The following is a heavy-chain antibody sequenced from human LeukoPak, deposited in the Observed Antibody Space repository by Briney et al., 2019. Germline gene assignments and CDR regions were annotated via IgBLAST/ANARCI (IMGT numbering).Heavy chain of an antibody. J-gene: IGHJ4*02. CDR2: IYYSGST. D-gene: IGHD6-13*01. CDR1: GGSISSYY. Sequence: SETLSLTCTVSGGSISSYYWSWIRQPPGKGLEWIGYIYYSGSTNYNPSLKSRATISVDTSKNQFSLKLSSVTAADTAVYYCARVAGYSSSWYPGVFDYWGQGTLVTVSS. CDR3: ARVAGYSSSWYPGVFDY. V-gene: IGHV4-59*12.